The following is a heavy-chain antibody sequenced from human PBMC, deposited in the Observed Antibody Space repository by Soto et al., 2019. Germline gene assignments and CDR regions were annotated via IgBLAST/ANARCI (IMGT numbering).Heavy chain of an antibody. CDR3: ARDNYYGSGSYPHYYYYYGMDV. D-gene: IGHD3-10*01. J-gene: IGHJ6*02. CDR1: GFTFSSYW. V-gene: IGHV3-7*04. CDR2: IKQDGSEK. Sequence: GGSLRLSCAASGFTFSSYWMSWVRQAPEKRLEWVANIKQDGSEKYYVDSVKGRFTIPRDNAKNSLYLQMNSLRAEDTAVYYCARDNYYGSGSYPHYYYYYGMDVWGQGTTVTVSS.